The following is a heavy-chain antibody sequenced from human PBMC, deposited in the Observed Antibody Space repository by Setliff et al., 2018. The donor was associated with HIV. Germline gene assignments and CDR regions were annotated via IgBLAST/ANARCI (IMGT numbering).Heavy chain of an antibody. CDR3: ASGQWLEHAFDI. CDR1: GGSISSYY. D-gene: IGHD6-19*01. J-gene: IGHJ3*02. V-gene: IGHV4-4*08. CDR2: IYSSATT. Sequence: SETLSLTCTVSGGSISSYYWSWIRQPPGKGLEWIGYIYSSATTNYNSALESRATISRDTSKDQFSLRLSSVTVADTAVYYCASGQWLEHAFDIWGQGTVVTVSS.